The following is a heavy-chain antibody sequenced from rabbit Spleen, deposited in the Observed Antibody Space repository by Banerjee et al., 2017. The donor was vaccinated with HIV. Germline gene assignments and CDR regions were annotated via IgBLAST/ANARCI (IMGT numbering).Heavy chain of an antibody. Sequence: QEQLEESGGGLVKPEGSLTLTCKASGFSFSDRDVMCWVRQAPGKGLEWIACIYAGSSGSTYYASWAKGRFTISKTSSTTVTLQMTSLTVADTATYFCARDTGSGHYIDAYFDLWGPGTLVTVS. V-gene: IGHV1S45*01. CDR2: IYAGSSGST. J-gene: IGHJ4*01. CDR1: GFSFSDRDV. D-gene: IGHD1-1*01. CDR3: ARDTGSGHYIDAYFDL.